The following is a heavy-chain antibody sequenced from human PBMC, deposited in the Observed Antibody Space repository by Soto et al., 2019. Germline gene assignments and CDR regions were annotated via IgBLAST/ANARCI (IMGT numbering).Heavy chain of an antibody. V-gene: IGHV1-3*01. J-gene: IGHJ4*02. CDR2: INAGNGNT. Sequence: QVQLVQSGAEVKKPGASVKVSCKASGYTFTSYAMHWVRQAPGQRLEWMGWINAGNGNTKYLQKFQGRVTITRDTSASTAYMELSSLRSEDTAVYYCARVEGPMRFGELLGDYWGQGTLVTVSS. CDR3: ARVEGPMRFGELLGDY. D-gene: IGHD3-10*01. CDR1: GYTFTSYA.